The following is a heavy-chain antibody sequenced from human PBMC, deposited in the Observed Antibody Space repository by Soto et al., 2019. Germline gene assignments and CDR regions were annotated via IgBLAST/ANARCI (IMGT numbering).Heavy chain of an antibody. Sequence: QITLKESGPTLLKPTQTLTLTCTFSGFSLTTSGMGVGWIRQPPGKALEWLSLIYWDDDRRYSPSLKTRLTITKDTSKNKVVLTMTNMDPVDTATYYCALVSIAFSRFDSWGQGTLVTVSS. CDR2: IYWDDDR. J-gene: IGHJ5*01. CDR3: ALVSIAFSRFDS. V-gene: IGHV2-5*02. CDR1: GFSLTTSGMG. D-gene: IGHD3-3*02.